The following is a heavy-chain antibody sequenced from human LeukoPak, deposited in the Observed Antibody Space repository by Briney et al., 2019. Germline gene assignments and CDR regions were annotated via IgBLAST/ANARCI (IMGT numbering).Heavy chain of an antibody. V-gene: IGHV4-59*01. CDR3: ARGYYYDSSGYYRLFDYYYYMDV. D-gene: IGHD3-22*01. CDR2: IYYSGST. Sequence: SETLSLTCTVSGGSISSYYWSWIRQPPGKGLEWIGYIYYSGSTNYNPSLESRVTISVDTSKNQFSLKLSSVTAADTAVYYCARGYYYDSSGYYRLFDYYYYMDVWGKGTTVTISS. J-gene: IGHJ6*03. CDR1: GGSISSYY.